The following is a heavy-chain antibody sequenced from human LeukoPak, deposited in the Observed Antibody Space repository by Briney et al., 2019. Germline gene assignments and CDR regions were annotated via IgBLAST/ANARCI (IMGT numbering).Heavy chain of an antibody. CDR3: AKYSSSWSGHWFDP. CDR2: IYHSGST. Sequence: KASETLSLTCAVSGGSISSSNWWSWVRQPPGKGLEWIGEIYHSGSTNYNPSLKSRVTMSVDTSKNQFSLKLSSVTAADTAVYYCAKYSSSWSGHWFDPWGQGTLVTVSS. CDR1: GGSISSSNW. J-gene: IGHJ5*02. D-gene: IGHD6-13*01. V-gene: IGHV4-4*02.